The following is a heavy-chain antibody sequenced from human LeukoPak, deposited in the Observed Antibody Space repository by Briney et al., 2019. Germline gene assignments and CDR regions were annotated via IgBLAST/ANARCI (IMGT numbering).Heavy chain of an antibody. CDR2: INHSGST. D-gene: IGHD5-18*01. CDR3: ARVRGYSYGSVGWYFDY. J-gene: IGHJ4*02. V-gene: IGHV4-34*01. CDR1: GGSFSGYY. Sequence: KPSETLSLTCAVYGGSFSGYYWSWIRQPPGKGLEWIGEINHSGSTNYNPSLKSRVTISVDTSKNQFSLKLSSVTAADTAVYYCARVRGYSYGSVGWYFDYWGQGTLVTVSS.